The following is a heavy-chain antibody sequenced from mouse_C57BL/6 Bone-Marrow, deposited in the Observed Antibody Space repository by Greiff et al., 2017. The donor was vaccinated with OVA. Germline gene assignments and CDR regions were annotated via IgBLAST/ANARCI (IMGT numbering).Heavy chain of an antibody. D-gene: IGHD2-5*01. Sequence: VKLMESGAELAKPGASVKLSCKASGYTFTSYWMHWVKQRPGQGLEWIGYINPSRGYTKYNQKFKDKATLTADKSSSTAYMQLSSLTYEDSAVYDCAREEYSNYGYNDVGGTGTTVTVSS. V-gene: IGHV1-7*01. J-gene: IGHJ1*03. CDR3: AREEYSNYGYNDV. CDR1: GYTFTSYW. CDR2: INPSRGYT.